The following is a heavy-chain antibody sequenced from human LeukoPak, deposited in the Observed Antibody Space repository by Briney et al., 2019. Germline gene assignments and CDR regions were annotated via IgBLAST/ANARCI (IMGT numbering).Heavy chain of an antibody. CDR3: ARDATDGDYPENWFDP. J-gene: IGHJ5*02. V-gene: IGHV4-59*01. CDR2: IYYSGST. D-gene: IGHD4-17*01. Sequence: SETLSHTCTVSGGSISSYYWSWIRQPPGKGLEWIGYIYYSGSTNYNPSLKSRVTISVDTSKNQFSLKLSSVTAADTAVYYCARDATDGDYPENWFDPSGQGTLVTVSS. CDR1: GGSISSYY.